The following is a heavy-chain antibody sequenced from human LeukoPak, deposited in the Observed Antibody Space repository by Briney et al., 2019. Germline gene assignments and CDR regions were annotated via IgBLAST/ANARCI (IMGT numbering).Heavy chain of an antibody. Sequence: GESLKISCKVSGNSFTGSCIGGVRKFPGKGLGWMGIIYPGDSDTRYSPSFQGQVTISADKSISTAYLQWSSLKASDTAMYYRARQGGSGSYYKDFDYWGQGTLVTVSS. J-gene: IGHJ4*02. CDR1: GNSFTGSC. CDR3: ARQGGSGSYYKDFDY. CDR2: IYPGDSDT. D-gene: IGHD3-10*01. V-gene: IGHV5-51*01.